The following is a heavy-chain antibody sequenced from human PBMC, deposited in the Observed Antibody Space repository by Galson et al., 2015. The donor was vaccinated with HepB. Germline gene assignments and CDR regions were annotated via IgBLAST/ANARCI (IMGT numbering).Heavy chain of an antibody. D-gene: IGHD3-16*01. Sequence: TLSLTCNVSGGSIISGASYWSWLRQHPGKGLVWIGYINDRGAAYYNPSLNSRITISIDTSKNQFSLRLTSVTAADTAVYFCARDFEFPGGGFGFDVWGRGTTVTVSS. V-gene: IGHV4-31*03. J-gene: IGHJ6*02. CDR3: ARDFEFPGGGFGFDV. CDR2: INDRGAA. CDR1: GGSIISGASY.